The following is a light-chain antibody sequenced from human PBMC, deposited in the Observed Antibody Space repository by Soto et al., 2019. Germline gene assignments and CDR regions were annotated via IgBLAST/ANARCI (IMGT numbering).Light chain of an antibody. J-gene: IGKJ2*01. CDR2: GAS. CDR1: QSVSSSY. CDR3: QQYNNWPPRT. Sequence: EIVLTQSPGNLSLSPGERATLSCRASQSVSSSYLAWYQQKPGQAPRLLIYGASSRATGIPDRFSGSGSGTDFTLTISRLEPEDFAVYYCQQYNNWPPRTFGQGTKVDIK. V-gene: IGKV3-20*01.